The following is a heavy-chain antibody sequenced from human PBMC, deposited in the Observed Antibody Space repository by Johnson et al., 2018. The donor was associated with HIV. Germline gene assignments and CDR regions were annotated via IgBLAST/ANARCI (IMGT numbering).Heavy chain of an antibody. J-gene: IGHJ3*01. CDR2: ISWNGDST. CDR3: ARGCSVLQHLEWSFAAFDV. D-gene: IGHD3-3*01. CDR1: GFTFENYG. V-gene: IGHV3-20*04. Sequence: EKLVESGGSVIRPGGSLRLSCVGTGFTFENYGMSWVRQAPGKGLEWVSGISWNGDSTDYADSVKGRLTVSRDSAKNSLYLQMNSLRAEDTALYSCARGCSVLQHLEWSFAAFDVWGQGTMVTVSS.